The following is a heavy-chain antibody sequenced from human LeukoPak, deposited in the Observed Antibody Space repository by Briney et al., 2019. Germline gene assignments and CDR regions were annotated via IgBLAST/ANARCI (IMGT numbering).Heavy chain of an antibody. V-gene: IGHV3-21*01. CDR2: ISSGSSAI. J-gene: IGHJ3*02. Sequence: GGSLRLSCEASGFTFTTYSMTWVRQAPGKGLEWVSIISSGSSAIFSADALKGRFTISRDDAKNLLYLDMNSLRAEDTAVYYCARDSPRGAFDIWGQGTMVTVSS. D-gene: IGHD3-10*01. CDR1: GFTFTTYS. CDR3: ARDSPRGAFDI.